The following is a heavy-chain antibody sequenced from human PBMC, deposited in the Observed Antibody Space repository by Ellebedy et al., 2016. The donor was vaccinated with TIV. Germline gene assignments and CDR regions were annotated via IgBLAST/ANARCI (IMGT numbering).Heavy chain of an antibody. V-gene: IGHV3-74*01. CDR1: GFTFNIYW. D-gene: IGHD2-8*01. Sequence: GESLKISCAASGFTFNIYWMHWVRQTPGKGLVSVSRLNSDGSNAVYADSVRGRFTISRDNAKNKLYLQMNSLRAEDTDVYYCARNRYCSSGECYALGYWGQGTLVTVSS. CDR3: ARNRYCSSGECYALGY. CDR2: LNSDGSNA. J-gene: IGHJ4*02.